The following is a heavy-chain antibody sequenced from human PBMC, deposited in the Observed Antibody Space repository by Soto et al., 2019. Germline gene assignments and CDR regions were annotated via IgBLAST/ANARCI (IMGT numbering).Heavy chain of an antibody. CDR1: GYTFTRYY. CDR3: ARTLTPNPAEYFQH. CDR2: INPSGGST. Sequence: QVQLVQSGAEARKPGASVKVSCKASGYTFTRYYMHWVRQAPGQGLEWMGMINPSGGSTTYAQNLQGRVTVTRDTATSTVYLELSSLRSEDTAVYYCARTLTPNPAEYFQHGGQVTLVTVSS. J-gene: IGHJ1*01. V-gene: IGHV1-46*03. D-gene: IGHD3-16*01.